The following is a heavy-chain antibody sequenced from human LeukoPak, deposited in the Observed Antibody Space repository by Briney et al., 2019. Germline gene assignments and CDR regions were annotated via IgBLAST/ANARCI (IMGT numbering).Heavy chain of an antibody. J-gene: IGHJ6*03. Sequence: SETLSLTCAVYGGSFSGYYWSWIRQPPGKGLEWIGEINHSGITNYNPSLKSRVTISVDTSKNQFSLKLSSVTAADTAVYYCARVRAIRYYYYYMDVWGKGTTVTVSS. CDR1: GGSFSGYY. V-gene: IGHV4-34*01. D-gene: IGHD2-2*01. CDR2: INHSGIT. CDR3: ARVRAIRYYYYYMDV.